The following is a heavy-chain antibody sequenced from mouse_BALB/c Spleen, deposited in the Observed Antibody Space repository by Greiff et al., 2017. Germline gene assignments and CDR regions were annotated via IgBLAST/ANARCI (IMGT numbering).Heavy chain of an antibody. CDR2: IYPGSGNT. CDR3: AREGDGYPDY. CDR1: GYTFTDYY. D-gene: IGHD1-2*01. Sequence: LMESGPELVKPGASVKISCKASGYTFTDYYINWVKQKPGQGLEWIGWIYPGSGNTKYNEKFKGKATLTVDTSSSTAYMQLSSLTSEDTAVYFCAREGDGYPDYWGQGTTLTVSS. J-gene: IGHJ2*01. V-gene: IGHV1-84*02.